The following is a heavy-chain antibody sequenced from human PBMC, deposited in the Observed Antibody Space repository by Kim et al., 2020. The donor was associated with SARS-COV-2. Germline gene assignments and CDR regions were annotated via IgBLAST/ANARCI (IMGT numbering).Heavy chain of an antibody. Sequence: GGSLRLSCAASGFTFSSYGMHWVRQAPGKGLEWVAVISYDGSNKYYGDSVQGRFTISRDNSKNTVFLQMNSLRVEDTAVYFCAKGLYSAHDPTLDNWCDAWGQGTLVTVSS. CDR2: ISYDGSNK. CDR1: GFTFSSYG. J-gene: IGHJ5*02. D-gene: IGHD5-12*01. CDR3: AKGLYSAHDPTLDNWCDA. V-gene: IGHV3-30*18.